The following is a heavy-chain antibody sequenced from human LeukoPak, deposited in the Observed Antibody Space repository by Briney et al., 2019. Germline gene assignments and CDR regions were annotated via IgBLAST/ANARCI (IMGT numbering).Heavy chain of an antibody. CDR2: MNPNSGNT. CDR1: GSTFTSYD. Sequence: ASVKASCKASGSTFTSYDINWVRQATGQGREWMGWMNPNSGNTGYAQKFQGRVTMTRNTSISTVYMELSSLRSEDTAVYYCARGKWELPVRRAFDIWGQGTMVTVSS. J-gene: IGHJ3*02. D-gene: IGHD1-26*01. V-gene: IGHV1-8*02. CDR3: ARGKWELPVRRAFDI.